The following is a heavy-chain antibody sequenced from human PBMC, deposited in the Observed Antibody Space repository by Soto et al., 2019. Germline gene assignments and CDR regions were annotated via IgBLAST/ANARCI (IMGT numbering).Heavy chain of an antibody. CDR3: ARDRRSDCCDAFDI. CDR2: IIPIFGTA. V-gene: IGHV1-69*13. D-gene: IGHD2-21*02. Sequence: ASVKVSCKASGGTCSIYAISCVVQSPGQGREWMGGIIPIFGTANYAQKFQGRVTITADESTSTAYMELSSLRSEDTAVYYCARDRRSDCCDAFDIWGQGTMVTVSS. CDR1: GGTCSIYA. J-gene: IGHJ3*02.